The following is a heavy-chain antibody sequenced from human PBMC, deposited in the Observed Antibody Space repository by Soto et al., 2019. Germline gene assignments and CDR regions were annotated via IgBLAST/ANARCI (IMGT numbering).Heavy chain of an antibody. CDR3: ARDSPPNYDFWSTQAHYFDY. V-gene: IGHV1-69*13. CDR1: GGTFSSYA. J-gene: IGHJ4*02. D-gene: IGHD3-3*01. CDR2: IIPIFGTA. Sequence: ASVXVSCKASGGTFSSYAISWVRQAPGQGLEGMGGIIPIFGTANYAQKFQGRVTITADESTSTAYMELSSLRSEDTAVYYCARDSPPNYDFWSTQAHYFDYWGQGTLVTVSS.